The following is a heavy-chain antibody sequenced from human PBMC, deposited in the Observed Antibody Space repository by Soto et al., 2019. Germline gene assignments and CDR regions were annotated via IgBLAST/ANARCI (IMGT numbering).Heavy chain of an antibody. D-gene: IGHD3-22*01. Sequence: SVKVSCKASGGTFSSYAISWVRQAPGQGLEWMGGIIPIFGTANYAQKFQGRVTITADESTSTAYMELSSLRSGDTAVYYCARGPYYYDSSGYYYEFDYWGQGTLVTVSS. CDR1: GGTFSSYA. V-gene: IGHV1-69*13. CDR3: ARGPYYYDSSGYYYEFDY. CDR2: IIPIFGTA. J-gene: IGHJ4*02.